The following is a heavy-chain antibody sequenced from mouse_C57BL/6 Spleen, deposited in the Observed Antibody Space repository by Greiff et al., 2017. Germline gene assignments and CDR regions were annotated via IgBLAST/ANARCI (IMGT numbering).Heavy chain of an antibody. CDR3: ARKEAGSGITTVVATSYYAMDY. Sequence: QVQLQQSGAELVKPGASVKLSCKASGYTFTSYWMHWVKQRPGQGLEWIGMIHPNSGSTNYNEKFKSKATLTVDKSSSTAYMQLSSLTSEDSAVYYCARKEAGSGITTVVATSYYAMDYWGQGTSVTVSS. V-gene: IGHV1-64*01. CDR2: IHPNSGST. CDR1: GYTFTSYW. J-gene: IGHJ4*01. D-gene: IGHD1-1*01.